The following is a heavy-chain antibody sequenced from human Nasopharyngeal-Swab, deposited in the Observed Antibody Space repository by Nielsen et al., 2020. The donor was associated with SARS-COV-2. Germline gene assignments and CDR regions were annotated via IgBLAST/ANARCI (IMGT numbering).Heavy chain of an antibody. V-gene: IGHV4-34*01. J-gene: IGHJ4*02. CDR2: INHIGST. CDR3: ARGRYYGDYDY. D-gene: IGHD4-17*01. Sequence: SQPLSLTCAVYGASFTTYSWIWIRQPPGKGLEWIGEINHIGSTNYNTYNPSLNSRVTISLATSKNQFSLTLTSVTAADTAIYFCARGRYYGDYDYWGQGALVTVSS. CDR1: GASFTTYS.